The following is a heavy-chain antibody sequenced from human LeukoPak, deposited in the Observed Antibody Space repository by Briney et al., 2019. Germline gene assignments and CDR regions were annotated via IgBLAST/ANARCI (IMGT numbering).Heavy chain of an antibody. Sequence: SVKVSCKASGGTFSSYAISWVRQAPGQGLEWMGGIIPIFGTANYAQKFQGRVTITADESTSTAYMELSSLRSEDTAVYYCARDLRFLEWLSQRHWFDPWGQGTLVTLSS. J-gene: IGHJ5*02. CDR1: GGTFSSYA. D-gene: IGHD3-3*01. V-gene: IGHV1-69*13. CDR2: IIPIFGTA. CDR3: ARDLRFLEWLSQRHWFDP.